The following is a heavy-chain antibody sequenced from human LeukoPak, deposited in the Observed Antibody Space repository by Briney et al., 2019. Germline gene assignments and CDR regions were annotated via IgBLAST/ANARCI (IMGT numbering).Heavy chain of an antibody. V-gene: IGHV3-21*01. Sequence: GGSLRLSCAASGFTFSSDSMNWGRQAPGKGLEWVSSISSSSSYIYYAGSVKGRFTISRDNAKNSLYLQMNSLRAEDTAVYYCARVSRRGWFAPWGQGTLVTVSS. J-gene: IGHJ5*02. CDR1: GFTFSSDS. CDR3: ARVSRRGWFAP. CDR2: ISSSSSYI.